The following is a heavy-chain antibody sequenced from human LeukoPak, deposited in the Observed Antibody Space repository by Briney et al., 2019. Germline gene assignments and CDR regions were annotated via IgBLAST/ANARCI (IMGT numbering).Heavy chain of an antibody. CDR1: VGSFSCYY. J-gene: IGHJ4*02. CDR2: INYSGST. Sequence: SETLSLTCAVYVGSFSCYYWSWIRQPPGKGLEWIGEINYSGSTNYNPSLKSRVTISVDPSKNQFSLKLSSVTAADTAVYYCARRRPYTAPFDYWGQGTLVTVSS. D-gene: IGHD2-2*02. CDR3: ARRRPYTAPFDY. V-gene: IGHV4-34*01.